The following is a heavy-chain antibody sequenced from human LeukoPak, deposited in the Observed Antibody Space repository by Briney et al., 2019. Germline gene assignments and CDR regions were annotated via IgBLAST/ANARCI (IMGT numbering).Heavy chain of an antibody. V-gene: IGHV4-34*01. Sequence: SETLSLTCAVYGGSFSGYYWSWIRQPPGKGLEWIGEINHSGSTNYNPSLKSRVTISVDTSKNQFSLKLSSVTAADTAVYYCARHNYSYGLSLFDYWGQGTLVTVSS. D-gene: IGHD5-18*01. J-gene: IGHJ4*02. CDR3: ARHNYSYGLSLFDY. CDR1: GGSFSGYY. CDR2: INHSGST.